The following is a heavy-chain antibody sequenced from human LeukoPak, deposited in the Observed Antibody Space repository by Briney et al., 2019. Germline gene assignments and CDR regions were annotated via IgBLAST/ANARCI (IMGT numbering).Heavy chain of an antibody. Sequence: KTGGSLRLSCAASGFTFSNHGMNWVRQAPGKGLEWVSGISPRGDIKYYADSVKGRFTISRDNAKNSLYLHMNSLRAEDTAVYYCARDYGGSSPFDYWGQGTLVTVSS. CDR2: ISPRGDIK. D-gene: IGHD4-23*01. CDR3: ARDYGGSSPFDY. CDR1: GFTFSNHG. V-gene: IGHV3-21*01. J-gene: IGHJ4*02.